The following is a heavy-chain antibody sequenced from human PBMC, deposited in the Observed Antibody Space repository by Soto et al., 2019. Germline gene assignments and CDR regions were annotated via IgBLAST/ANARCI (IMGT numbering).Heavy chain of an antibody. Sequence: GGSLRLSCAASGFTFSGSAMHWVRQASGKGLEWVGRIRSKANSYATAYAASVKSRFTISRDDSKNTAYLQMNSLKTEDTAVYYCTAYTSYDFWSGPFDYWGQGTLVTVSS. CDR1: GFTFSGSA. CDR2: IRSKANSYAT. CDR3: TAYTSYDFWSGPFDY. V-gene: IGHV3-73*01. J-gene: IGHJ4*02. D-gene: IGHD3-3*01.